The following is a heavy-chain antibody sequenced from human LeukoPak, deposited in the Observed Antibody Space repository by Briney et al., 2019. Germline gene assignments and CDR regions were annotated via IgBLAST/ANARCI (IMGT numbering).Heavy chain of an antibody. D-gene: IGHD2-15*01. CDR2: IKQDGSEK. CDR1: GFTFNNYW. CDR3: ARRRGSYCFDY. J-gene: IGHJ4*02. V-gene: IGHV3-7*01. Sequence: GGSLILSCAASGFTFNNYWMTWVRPAPGKGLEWVANIKQDGSEKYYVDSVKGRFTISRDNAKNSLYLQMNSLRVEDTAVYYCARRRGSYCFDYWGQGTLVTVSS.